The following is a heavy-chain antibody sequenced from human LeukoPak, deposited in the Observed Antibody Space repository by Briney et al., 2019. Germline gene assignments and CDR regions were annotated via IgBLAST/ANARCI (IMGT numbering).Heavy chain of an antibody. D-gene: IGHD3-10*01. CDR1: GGSINNTSYY. CDR3: ARHRSKRLWFGLD. V-gene: IGHV4-39*01. Sequence: SETLSLTCTVSGGSINNTSYYWGWIRQPPGKGPEWIGRIYYSVITYYNPSLKSRVTISVDTSKNQFSLKLSSVTAADTAISYCARHRSKRLWFGLDWGQATLVIVST. J-gene: IGHJ4*02. CDR2: IYYSVIT.